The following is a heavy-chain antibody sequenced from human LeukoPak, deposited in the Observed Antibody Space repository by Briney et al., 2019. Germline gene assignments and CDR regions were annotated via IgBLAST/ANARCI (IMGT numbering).Heavy chain of an antibody. Sequence: SETLSLTCTVSGGSISSSSHYWGWIRQPPGKGLEWIGSISNSGSTYYNPSLKSRVTISVDTSNNQFSLKLSSVTAAATAVYYCATTTIRLGYWGQGTLVTVSS. CDR3: ATTTIRLGY. D-gene: IGHD1-26*01. V-gene: IGHV4-39*07. CDR2: ISNSGST. CDR1: GGSISSSSHY. J-gene: IGHJ4*02.